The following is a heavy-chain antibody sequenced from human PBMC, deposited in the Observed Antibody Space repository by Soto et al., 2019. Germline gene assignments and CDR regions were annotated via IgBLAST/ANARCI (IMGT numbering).Heavy chain of an antibody. CDR1: GFTFSSYW. J-gene: IGHJ4*02. D-gene: IGHD6-19*01. V-gene: IGHV3-7*01. CDR3: ARDFGIAVAGTGTGAPPYFDY. Sequence: GGSLRLSCAASGFTFSSYWMSWVRQAPGKGLEWVANIKQDGSEKYYVDSVKGRFTISRDNAKNSLYLQMNSLRAEDTAVYYCARDFGIAVAGTGTGAPPYFDYWGQGTLVTVSS. CDR2: IKQDGSEK.